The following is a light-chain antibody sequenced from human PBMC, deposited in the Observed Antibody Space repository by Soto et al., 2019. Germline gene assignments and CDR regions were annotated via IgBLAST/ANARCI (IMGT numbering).Light chain of an antibody. CDR2: GAS. CDR3: QQYGSSPPLYT. CDR1: QSVSSTY. Sequence: EIVLTQSPGTLSLSPGERATLSCRASQSVSSTYLAWYQQKPGQAPRLLIYGASSRATGIPDRFSGSGSGKDFTLIISRLEPEDFAVYYCQQYGSSPPLYTFGQGTKLEI. J-gene: IGKJ2*01. V-gene: IGKV3-20*01.